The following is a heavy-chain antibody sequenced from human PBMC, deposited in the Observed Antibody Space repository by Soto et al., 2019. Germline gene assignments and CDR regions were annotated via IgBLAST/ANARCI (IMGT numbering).Heavy chain of an antibody. Sequence: SETLSLTCAVYGGSFSGYYWRWIRQPPGRGLEWIGEINHSGSTNYNPSLKSRFTMSVDTSKNQFSLKHSHVTAADPPVYYCARGHQPQGYSSGNSWFEPWGQGTLGTAAS. V-gene: IGHV4-34*01. J-gene: IGHJ5*02. CDR2: INHSGST. D-gene: IGHD5-18*01. CDR3: ARGHQPQGYSSGNSWFEP. CDR1: GGSFSGYY.